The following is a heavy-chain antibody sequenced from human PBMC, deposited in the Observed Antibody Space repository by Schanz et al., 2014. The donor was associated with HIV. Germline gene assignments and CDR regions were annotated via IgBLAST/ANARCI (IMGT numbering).Heavy chain of an antibody. Sequence: QVQLLQSGPEVKRPGASVTVSCKTSGYTFSHYGVSWVRQAPGQGLEWMGWISAYNGNINYAQKFRDRVTTTTATMXXRXXXXXXTAVYYCARGARYGMDVWGQGTTVTVSS. CDR1: GYTFSHYG. V-gene: IGHV1-18*01. D-gene: IGHD3-10*01. CDR3: GMDV. CDR2: ISAYNGNI. J-gene: IGHJ6*02.